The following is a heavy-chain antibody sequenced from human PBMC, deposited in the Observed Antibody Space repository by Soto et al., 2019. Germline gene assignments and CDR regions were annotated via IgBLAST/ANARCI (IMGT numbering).Heavy chain of an antibody. CDR2: ISNSGST. CDR3: ARLRPMTGTTDWFDP. V-gene: IGHV4-59*08. CDR1: GASISSYY. J-gene: IGHJ5*02. D-gene: IGHD1-20*01. Sequence: QVQLQESGPGLVKPWETLSLTCTVSGASISSYYWTWIRQPPGKGLEWIGYISNSGSTYYNPSLKSRVNIRVDTSKIHFSLILTSVAAADTAVYYGARLRPMTGTTDWFDPWGQGTLVTVSS.